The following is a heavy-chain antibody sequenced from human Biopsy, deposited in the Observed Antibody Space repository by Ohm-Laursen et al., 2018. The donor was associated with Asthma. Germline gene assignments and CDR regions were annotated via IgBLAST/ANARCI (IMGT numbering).Heavy chain of an antibody. CDR2: IYYSGST. Sequence: GPLSLTCTVSGGPISSYYWTWIRQPPGKGLEWIGYIYYSGSTNYNPSLKSRVTISVDTSENQFSLKLSSVTAADTAVYYCARGGWGQLGLGYWGQGTLVTVSS. D-gene: IGHD6-6*01. V-gene: IGHV4-59*01. CDR3: ARGGWGQLGLGY. J-gene: IGHJ4*02. CDR1: GGPISSYY.